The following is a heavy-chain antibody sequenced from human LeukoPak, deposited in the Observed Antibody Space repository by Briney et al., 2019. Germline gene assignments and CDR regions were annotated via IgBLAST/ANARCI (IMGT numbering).Heavy chain of an antibody. CDR1: GYSISSGYF. D-gene: IGHD3-10*01. CDR3: ARDGYYYGGSFEY. J-gene: IGHJ4*02. Sequence: SETLSLTCAVSGYSISSGYFWAWLRQPPGKRLERIGSISHSGSSYSKPSLKSRVIISVATSNNQFSLKLTSVTAADTATYYCARDGYYYGGSFEYWGQGNRVAVSS. CDR2: ISHSGSS. V-gene: IGHV4-38-2*02.